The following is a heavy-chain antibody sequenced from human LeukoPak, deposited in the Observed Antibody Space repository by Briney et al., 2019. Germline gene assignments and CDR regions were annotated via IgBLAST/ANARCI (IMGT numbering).Heavy chain of an antibody. D-gene: IGHD3-10*01. CDR1: GVSISSGDYS. CDR2: IYHTGTT. CDR3: AGDFGSGSYRFDY. Sequence: SETLSLTCAVSGVSISSGDYSWSWLRQPPGKGLEWIGYIYHTGTTNYNPSLKGRGTISLDRSKNQFSLKLTSVTAADTAVYYCAGDFGSGSYRFDYWGQGTLVIVSS. J-gene: IGHJ4*02. V-gene: IGHV4-30-2*01.